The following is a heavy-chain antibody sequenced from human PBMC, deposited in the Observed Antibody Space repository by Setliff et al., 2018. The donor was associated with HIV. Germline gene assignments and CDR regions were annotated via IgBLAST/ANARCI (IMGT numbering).Heavy chain of an antibody. CDR2: ISSNGATT. D-gene: IGHD2-15*01. CDR3: VKVACGGGICYLWYYYMDV. Sequence: GGSLRLSCSASGFTFSSYAMHWVRQAPGKGLQYVSAISSNGATTYYADSVKGRFTISRDNSKNTLYLQMSSLRPEDTAVYYCVKVACGGGICYLWYYYMDVWGKGTTVTVS. CDR1: GFTFSSYA. V-gene: IGHV3-64D*09. J-gene: IGHJ6*03.